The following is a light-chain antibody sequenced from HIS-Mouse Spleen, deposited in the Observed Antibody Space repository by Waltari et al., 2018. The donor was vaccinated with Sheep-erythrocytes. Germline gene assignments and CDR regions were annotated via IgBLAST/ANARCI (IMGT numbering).Light chain of an antibody. CDR1: SSDVGSYNL. CDR3: CSYAGSSTPWV. CDR2: EGS. V-gene: IGLV2-23*01. J-gene: IGLJ3*02. Sequence: QSALTQPASVSGSPGQSITISCTGTSSDVGSYNLVSWYQQHPGKAPKLMIYEGSQRPTGVCNRFSGSKSGNPASLTISGLQAEDEADYYCCSYAGSSTPWVFGGGTKLTVL.